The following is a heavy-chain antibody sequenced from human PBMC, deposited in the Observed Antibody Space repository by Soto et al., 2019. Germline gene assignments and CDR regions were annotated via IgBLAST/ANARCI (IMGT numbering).Heavy chain of an antibody. CDR2: ISGSGGST. J-gene: IGHJ6*03. D-gene: IGHD2-2*01. CDR3: AKSRRVVVPAARSPVHYYYYIDV. V-gene: IGHV3-23*01. Sequence: GGSLRLSCAASGFTFSSYAMSWVRQAPGKGLEWVSAISGSGGSTYYADSVKGRFTISRDNSKNTLYLQMNSLRAEDTAVYYCAKSRRVVVPAARSPVHYYYYIDVWGKGTTVTVSS. CDR1: GFTFSSYA.